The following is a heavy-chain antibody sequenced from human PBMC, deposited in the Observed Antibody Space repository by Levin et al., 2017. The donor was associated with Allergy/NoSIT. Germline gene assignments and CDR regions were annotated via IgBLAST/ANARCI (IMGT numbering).Heavy chain of an antibody. D-gene: IGHD3-3*01. CDR3: ARGVSYYDLDYMGV. V-gene: IGHV1-46*01. Sequence: ASVKVSCKASEYTLTSYYMNGVRQAPGQGLEWMGVINPNGGSTTYAQKFQGRVTMTRDTSTSTVYMELSSLRSEDTAVYYCARGVSYYDLDYMGVWGKGTTVTVSS. J-gene: IGHJ6*03. CDR1: EYTLTSYY. CDR2: INPNGGST.